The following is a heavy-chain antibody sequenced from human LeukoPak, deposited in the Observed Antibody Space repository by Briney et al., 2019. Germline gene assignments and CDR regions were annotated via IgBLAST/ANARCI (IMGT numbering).Heavy chain of an antibody. J-gene: IGHJ5*02. Sequence: GGSLRLSCAASGFTFSSFWMSWVRQAPGKGLEWVANINQDGSEKYYLDSVKGRFTISRDNAKNSLYLQMNSLRAEDTAVYYCARVYRSVGATWFDPWGQGTLVTVSS. D-gene: IGHD1-26*01. CDR3: ARVYRSVGATWFDP. CDR1: GFTFSSFW. V-gene: IGHV3-7*01. CDR2: INQDGSEK.